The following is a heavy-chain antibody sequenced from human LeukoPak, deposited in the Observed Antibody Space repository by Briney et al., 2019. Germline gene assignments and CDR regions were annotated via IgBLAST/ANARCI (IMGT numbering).Heavy chain of an antibody. V-gene: IGHV4-30-4*01. Sequence: SETLSLTCTVSGGSVTNDNYFWSWTRQPPGEGLEWIAYIYYTAGSYYNPSLRSRVTMSIDTSRNQFSLKLSSVTAADTAVYYCARWGPPILYYYDSSGYCFDYWGQGTLVTVSS. D-gene: IGHD3-22*01. CDR1: GGSVTNDNYF. CDR3: ARWGPPILYYYDSSGYCFDY. J-gene: IGHJ4*02. CDR2: IYYTAGS.